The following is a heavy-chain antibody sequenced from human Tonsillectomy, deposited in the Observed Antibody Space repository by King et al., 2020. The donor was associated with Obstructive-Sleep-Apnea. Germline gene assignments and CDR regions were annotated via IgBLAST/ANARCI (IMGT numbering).Heavy chain of an antibody. CDR3: ARDSGSSGWSSSFDY. D-gene: IGHD6-19*01. Sequence: VQLVESGGGLVKPGGSLRLSFAASGFTFSSYSMNWVRQAPGKGLEWVSSSTSSYIYYADSVKGRFTNSRDNAKNSLYLQMNSLRAEETAVYYCARDSGSSGWSSSFDYWGQGTLVTVSS. V-gene: IGHV3-21*01. CDR2: SSTSSYI. CDR1: GFTFSSYS. J-gene: IGHJ4*02.